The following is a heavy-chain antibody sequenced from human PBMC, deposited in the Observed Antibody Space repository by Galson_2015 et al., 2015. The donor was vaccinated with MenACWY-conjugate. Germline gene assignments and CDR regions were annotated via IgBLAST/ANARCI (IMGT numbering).Heavy chain of an antibody. CDR1: GYTFTGFY. CDR3: ARAYAGGHMDV. J-gene: IGHJ6*03. D-gene: IGHD2-2*01. CDR2: LTPHSGGA. V-gene: IGHV1-2*06. Sequence: VKVSCKASGYTFTGFYLHWVRQAPGQGLEWMGRLTPHSGGAEYAQKFQGRVTLSRDMSINTAYMELSSLRFDDTAIYYCARAYAGGHMDVWGEGTTVTVSS.